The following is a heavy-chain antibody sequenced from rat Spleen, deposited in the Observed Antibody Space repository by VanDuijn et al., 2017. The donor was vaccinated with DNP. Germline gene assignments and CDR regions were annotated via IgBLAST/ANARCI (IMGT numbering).Heavy chain of an antibody. D-gene: IGHD1-2*01. J-gene: IGHJ4*01. CDR2: ISYDGLRP. Sequence: EVQLVESGGDLIQPGRSLKLSCTASGFTFSDYAMAWVRQAPKKGLEWVATISYDGLRPYYRDSVKGRFPVSRDDAKNTLYLHMDSLRSEDTATYYCGRQRSTIAAISTYAMDAWGQGTSVTVSS. CDR3: GRQRSTIAAISTYAMDA. V-gene: IGHV5-17*01. CDR1: GFTFSDYA.